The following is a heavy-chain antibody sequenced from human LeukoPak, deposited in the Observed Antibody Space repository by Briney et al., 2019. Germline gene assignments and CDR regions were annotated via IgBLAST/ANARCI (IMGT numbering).Heavy chain of an antibody. Sequence: GTSLRLSCAASGFTFSRYGMHWVRQAPGQGLEWVAVISYDGINKYYADSVKGRFTISRDNSKNTLFLQMNSLRVEDTAVYYCAKNLDGSGSYSYYFDYWGQGTLVTVSS. V-gene: IGHV3-30*18. J-gene: IGHJ4*02. CDR3: AKNLDGSGSYSYYFDY. CDR2: ISYDGINK. D-gene: IGHD3-10*01. CDR1: GFTFSRYG.